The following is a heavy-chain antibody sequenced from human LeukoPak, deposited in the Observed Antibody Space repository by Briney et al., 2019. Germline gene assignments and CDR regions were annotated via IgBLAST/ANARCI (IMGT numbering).Heavy chain of an antibody. J-gene: IGHJ4*02. CDR1: RFTFSDYY. CDR3: ARLVDYYGSGSLNYFDY. D-gene: IGHD3-10*01. CDR2: ISSSVSTI. Sequence: PGGSLRLSCAASRFTFSDYYMSCSRQAPRKGLGWGSYISSSVSTIYYTDSLKGRFTISRDNAKNSLYLQMNSLRAEDTAVYYCARLVDYYGSGSLNYFDYWGQGTLVTVSS. V-gene: IGHV3-11*01.